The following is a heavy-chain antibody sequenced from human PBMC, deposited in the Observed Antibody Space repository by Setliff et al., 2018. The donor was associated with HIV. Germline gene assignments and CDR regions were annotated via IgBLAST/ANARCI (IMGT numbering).Heavy chain of an antibody. D-gene: IGHD6-19*01. CDR1: GGSVRSGPYY. V-gene: IGHV4-39*02. CDR2: FSHSGDT. J-gene: IGHJ4*02. CDR3: GRDGGYSGWYFVLGYFNS. Sequence: SETLSLTCTVSGGSVRSGPYYWGWVRLSPGKGLEWIGSFSHSGDTYYSPALKNRVSMSIDTSKSPFSLKLDSVFVADTPLYYVGRDGGYSGWYFVLGYFNSWGQGALVTVSS.